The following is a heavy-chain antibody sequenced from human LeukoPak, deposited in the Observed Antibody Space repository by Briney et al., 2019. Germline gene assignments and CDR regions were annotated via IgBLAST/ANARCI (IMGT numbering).Heavy chain of an antibody. V-gene: IGHV3-23*01. CDR1: GFIFSSYN. D-gene: IGHD3-22*01. J-gene: IGHJ4*02. Sequence: GGSLRLSCAASGFIFSSYNMNWVRRAPGKGLEWVSDISGSGGLTYYVDSVKGRFTISRDNSKNTLYMQMNSLRAEDTAVYYCAKEDRVDSSGYSDYWGQGTLVTV. CDR3: AKEDRVDSSGYSDY. CDR2: ISGSGGLT.